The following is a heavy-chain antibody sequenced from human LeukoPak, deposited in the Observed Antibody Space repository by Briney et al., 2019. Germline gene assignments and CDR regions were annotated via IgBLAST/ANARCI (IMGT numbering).Heavy chain of an antibody. CDR1: GGTFSSYA. V-gene: IGHV1-69*04. Sequence: ASAKVSCKASGGTFSSYAISWVRQAPGQGLEWMGRIIPILGIANYAQKFQGRVTITADKSTSTAYMELSSLRSEDTAVYYCARSRAAADGAFDIWGQGTMVTVSS. CDR3: ARSRAAADGAFDI. CDR2: IIPILGIA. J-gene: IGHJ3*02. D-gene: IGHD6-13*01.